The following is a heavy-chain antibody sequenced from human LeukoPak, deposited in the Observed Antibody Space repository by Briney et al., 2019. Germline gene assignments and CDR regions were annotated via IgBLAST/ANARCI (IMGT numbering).Heavy chain of an antibody. D-gene: IGHD3-9*01. V-gene: IGHV1-18*01. CDR2: ISAYNGNT. CDR3: AREVGFSAYDILTGGGNWFDP. Sequence: ASVKVSCKASGYTFTSYGISWVRQAPGQGLEWMGWISAYNGNTNYAQKLQGRVTMTTDTSTSTAYMELRSLRSDDTAVYYCAREVGFSAYDILTGGGNWFDPWGQGTLVTVSS. CDR1: GYTFTSYG. J-gene: IGHJ5*02.